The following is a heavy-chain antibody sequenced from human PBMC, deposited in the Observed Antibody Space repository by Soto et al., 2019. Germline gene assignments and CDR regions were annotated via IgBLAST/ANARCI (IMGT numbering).Heavy chain of an antibody. CDR3: ARDLGNYDILTGFDY. D-gene: IGHD3-9*01. CDR2: INPHSGDT. Sequence: ASVKVSCKASGYIFTGYYIHWVRQAPGQGLEWMGWINPHSGDTSYAQKFQGWVTLTRDTSINTAYMDLSRLKSDDTAVYFCARDLGNYDILTGFDYWGQGTPVTVSS. V-gene: IGHV1-2*04. CDR1: GYIFTGYY. J-gene: IGHJ4*02.